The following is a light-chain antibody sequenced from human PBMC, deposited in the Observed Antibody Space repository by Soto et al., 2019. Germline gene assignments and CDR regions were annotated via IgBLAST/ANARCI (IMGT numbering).Light chain of an antibody. Sequence: QSALTQPRSVSGSPGQSVTISCTGTSSDVGGYNYVSWYQQHPGKAPKVVIYDVTERPSGVPDRFSGSKSGNTASLTISGLQAEDEADYYCCSYAGSYPFLFGSGTKLTVL. CDR2: DVT. CDR3: CSYAGSYPFL. CDR1: SSDVGGYNY. V-gene: IGLV2-11*01. J-gene: IGLJ1*01.